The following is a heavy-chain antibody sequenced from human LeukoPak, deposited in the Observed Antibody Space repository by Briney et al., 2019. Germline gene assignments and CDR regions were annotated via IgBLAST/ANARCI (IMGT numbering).Heavy chain of an antibody. CDR1: GYTFTKFD. D-gene: IGHD3-10*01. J-gene: IGHJ4*02. CDR3: ARGKASVRGVILEPYFDY. Sequence: ASVKVSCKASGYTFTKFDINWVRQAPGQGLEWMGYMNANSGDTGYAQKFQNRVTMTRDTSTNTAYMELRSLRSDDTAVYYCARGKASVRGVILEPYFDYWGQGTLVTVSS. CDR2: MNANSGDT. V-gene: IGHV1-8*01.